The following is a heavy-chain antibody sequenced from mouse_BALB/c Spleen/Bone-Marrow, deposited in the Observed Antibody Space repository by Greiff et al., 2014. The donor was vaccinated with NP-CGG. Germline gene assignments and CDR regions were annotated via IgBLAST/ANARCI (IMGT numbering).Heavy chain of an antibody. CDR1: GFNIKDTY. D-gene: IGHD1-1*01. Sequence: EVQLVESGAELVKPGASVKLSCTASGFNIKDTYMHWVKQRPEQGLEWIGRIDPANGNTKYDPKFQGKATITADTSSNTAYLQLSSLKSEDTAVYYCASYYYGSSRFAYWGQGTLVTVSA. CDR2: IDPANGNT. CDR3: ASYYYGSSRFAY. V-gene: IGHV14-3*02. J-gene: IGHJ3*01.